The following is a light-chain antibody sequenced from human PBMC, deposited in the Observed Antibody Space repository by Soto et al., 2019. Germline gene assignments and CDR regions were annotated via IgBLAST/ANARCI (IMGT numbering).Light chain of an antibody. J-gene: IGLJ2*01. Sequence: NFMLTQPHSVSESPGKTVTISCTRSSGSSASNYVQWFQQRPDSSPTTVIYYDSQRPYGGPARFSGSIDSSSNSASLTISGLKTDDEADYYCQSYETSSVVFGGGTKLTVL. CDR3: QSYETSSVV. CDR1: SGSSASNY. V-gene: IGLV6-57*01. CDR2: YDS.